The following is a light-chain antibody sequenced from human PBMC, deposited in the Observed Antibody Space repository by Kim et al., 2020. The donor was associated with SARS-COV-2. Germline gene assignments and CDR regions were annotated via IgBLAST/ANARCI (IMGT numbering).Light chain of an antibody. CDR2: DAS. J-gene: IGKJ1*01. Sequence: DIQMTQSPPTLSASVGDRVTITCRASQSIDNWLAWYRQRPGKAPELLICDASRLETGVPLRFRGSGFGTEFSLTITRLQTDDSATYYCHQYNSSPPWTSGQGTKVEIK. CDR3: HQYNSSPPWT. CDR1: QSIDNW. V-gene: IGKV1-5*01.